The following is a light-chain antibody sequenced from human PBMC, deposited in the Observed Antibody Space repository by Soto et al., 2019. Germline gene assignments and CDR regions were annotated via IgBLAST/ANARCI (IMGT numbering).Light chain of an antibody. CDR3: QQYNSYSL. CDR1: QSISSW. J-gene: IGKJ4*01. CDR2: DAS. V-gene: IGKV1-5*01. Sequence: DIQMTQSPSTLSASVGDRVTITCRASQSISSWLAWYQQKPGKDPKLLIYDASSLESGVPSIFSGSGSGAEFTLTISLLQPDDFATYYCQQYNSYSLFGGGTKVEIK.